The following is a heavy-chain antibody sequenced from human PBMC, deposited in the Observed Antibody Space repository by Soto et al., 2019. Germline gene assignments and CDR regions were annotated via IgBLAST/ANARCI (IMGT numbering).Heavy chain of an antibody. CDR3: ARGRSKDFTSIPPPSFHP. CDR2: IGTLHDT. J-gene: IGHJ5*02. Sequence: GGSLRLSCEASGFTFRDFEIYWVRQAAGEGLESVSGIGTLHDTYYAASVQGRFTIARDNARGSGYLQMNSLTADDTALYFCARGRSKDFTSIPPPSFHPWCQGVLVTVFS. V-gene: IGHV3-13*01. CDR1: GFTFRDFE. D-gene: IGHD2-21*01.